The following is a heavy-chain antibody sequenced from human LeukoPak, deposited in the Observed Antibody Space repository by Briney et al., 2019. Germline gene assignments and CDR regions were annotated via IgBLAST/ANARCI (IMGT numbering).Heavy chain of an antibody. J-gene: IGHJ3*02. CDR3: ASRNQYCGGDCFWAFDI. D-gene: IGHD2-21*02. V-gene: IGHV3-21*01. CDR2: ISSSGSYI. Sequence: GGSLSLSCGASGFTFSRYSMNWVRQAPGKGLEWVSSISSSGSYIYYADSVKGRFTISRDNAKNSLYLQMNSLSAEDTAVYYCASRNQYCGGDCFWAFDIWGRGTMVTVSS. CDR1: GFTFSRYS.